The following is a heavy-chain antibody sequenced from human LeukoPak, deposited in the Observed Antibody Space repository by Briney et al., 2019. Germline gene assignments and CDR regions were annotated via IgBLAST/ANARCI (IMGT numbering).Heavy chain of an antibody. Sequence: GGSLRLSCAASGFTFTTYWMGWVRQAPGKGLEWVVSIKQDGNEKYYVDSVKGRFTISRDSAEKTLYLQMKSLKAEDTAFYYCARPLLYYYGSETYFWFDLWGQGTLVTVSS. V-gene: IGHV3-7*01. CDR3: ARPLLYYYGSETYFWFDL. CDR2: IKQDGNEK. CDR1: GFTFTTYW. J-gene: IGHJ5*02. D-gene: IGHD3-10*01.